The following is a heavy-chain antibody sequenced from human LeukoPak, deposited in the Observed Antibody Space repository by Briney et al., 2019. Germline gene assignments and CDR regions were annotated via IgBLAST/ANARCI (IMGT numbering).Heavy chain of an antibody. CDR1: GGTFSSYA. J-gene: IGHJ6*02. D-gene: IGHD6-13*01. V-gene: IGHV1-69*13. Sequence: ASVKVSCKASGGTFSSYAISWVRQAPGQGLEWMGGIIPIFGTANYAQKFQGRVTITADESTSTAYMELSSLRSEDTAVYYCARGREYSSSWWGGYYYYGMDVWGQGTTVTVSS. CDR2: IIPIFGTA. CDR3: ARGREYSSSWWGGYYYYGMDV.